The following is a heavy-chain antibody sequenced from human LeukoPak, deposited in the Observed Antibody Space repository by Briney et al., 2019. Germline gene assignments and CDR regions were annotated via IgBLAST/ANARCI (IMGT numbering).Heavy chain of an antibody. J-gene: IGHJ4*02. D-gene: IGHD3-22*01. V-gene: IGHV4-39*01. CDR3: ARLGFTMILVATT. CDR1: GDSINSSPYY. Sequence: SETLSLTCTVSGDSINSSPYYWGWIRQPSGKGLEWLGSFHHSGHTYYNPSLNSRLTISVDTSKNHLSLKLNSVTATDTAVYYCARLGFTMILVATTWGQGTLVTVSS. CDR2: FHHSGHT.